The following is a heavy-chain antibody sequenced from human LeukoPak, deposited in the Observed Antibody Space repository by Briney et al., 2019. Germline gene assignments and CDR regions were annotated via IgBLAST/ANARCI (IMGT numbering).Heavy chain of an antibody. CDR1: GYTFSSYG. CDR2: IIPIFGTA. D-gene: IGHD6-13*01. V-gene: IGHV1-69*13. J-gene: IGHJ4*02. CDR3: ARIDSSSLPT. Sequence: ASVKVSCKASGYTFSSYGISWVRQAPGQGLEWMGGIIPIFGTANYAQKFQGRVTITADESTSTAYMELSSLRSEDTAVYYCARIDSSSLPTWGQGTLVTVSS.